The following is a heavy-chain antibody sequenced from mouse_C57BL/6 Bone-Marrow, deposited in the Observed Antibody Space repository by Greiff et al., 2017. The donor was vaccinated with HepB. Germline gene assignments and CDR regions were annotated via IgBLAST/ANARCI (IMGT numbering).Heavy chain of an antibody. CDR2: IHPNSGST. Sequence: VQLQQPGAELVKPGASVKLSCKASGYTFTSYWMHWVKQRPGQGLEWIGMIHPNSGSTNYNEKFKSKATLTVDKSSRTAYMQLSSLTSEDSAVYYCASPITTVVATHWGQGTTLTVSS. D-gene: IGHD1-1*01. J-gene: IGHJ2*01. V-gene: IGHV1-64*01. CDR1: GYTFTSYW. CDR3: ASPITTVVATH.